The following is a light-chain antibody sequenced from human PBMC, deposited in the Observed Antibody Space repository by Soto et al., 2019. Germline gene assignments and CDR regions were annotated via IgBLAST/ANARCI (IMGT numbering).Light chain of an antibody. CDR2: GAS. CDR1: QFIGSSY. CDR3: QQYDSSPWT. V-gene: IGKV3-20*01. Sequence: ENVLTQSPGTLSLPPGERVTLSSRASQFIGSSYFAWYQQKPGQPPRLLIYGASSRASGITDRFSGSGSGTDFPFTISRLEPEDFAVYYCQQYDSSPWTFGQGTRVEI. J-gene: IGKJ1*01.